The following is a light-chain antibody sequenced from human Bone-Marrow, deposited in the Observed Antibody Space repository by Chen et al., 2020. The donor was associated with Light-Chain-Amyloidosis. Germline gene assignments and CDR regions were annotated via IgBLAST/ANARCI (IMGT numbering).Light chain of an antibody. J-gene: IGKJ2*01. CDR1: QSITTY. V-gene: IGKV3-11*01. Sequence: EIVLTQSPATLSLSLGERATLSCRASQSITTYLAWYQQKPGQAPRLLIHDASIRATGTPARFSGSVSGTDFILTISCLRPDDFALYFCQQRSHSPPQTFGPGTRLDIK. CDR3: QQRSHSPPQT. CDR2: DAS.